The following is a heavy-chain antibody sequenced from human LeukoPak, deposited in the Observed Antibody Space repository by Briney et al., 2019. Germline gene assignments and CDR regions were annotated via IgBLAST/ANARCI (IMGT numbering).Heavy chain of an antibody. CDR2: MNPNRGNT. Sequence: ASVKVSCKASRYTFTRYDINWVRQATGQGREWMGWMNPNRGNTGYAQKFQGRVTMTRNTSISTAYMELSSLRSEDTAVYYCARTRSCITMKTCSNWFDPWGQGTLVTVSS. CDR3: ARTRSCITMKTCSNWFDP. D-gene: IGHD3-22*01. J-gene: IGHJ5*02. CDR1: RYTFTRYD. V-gene: IGHV1-8*01.